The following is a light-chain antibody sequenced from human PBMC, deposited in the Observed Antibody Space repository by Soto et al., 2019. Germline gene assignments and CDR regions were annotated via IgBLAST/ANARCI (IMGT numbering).Light chain of an antibody. CDR1: MRDIGAYNL. CDR3: SSFTSKSTLI. J-gene: IGLJ2*01. V-gene: IGLV2-14*03. Sequence: QSALTQPASVSGSPGQSITISCAGSMRDIGAYNLVSWYQQHPGKAPQLIIYEVRNRPSGISFRFSGSKSGNTASLTISGLQAEDEADYYCSSFTSKSTLIFGGGTKVTVL. CDR2: EVR.